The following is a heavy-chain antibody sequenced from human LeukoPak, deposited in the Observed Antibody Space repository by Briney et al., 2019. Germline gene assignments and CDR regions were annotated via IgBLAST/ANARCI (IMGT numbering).Heavy chain of an antibody. CDR3: ARGSPLAYYYDSSGSIRQIFDY. Sequence: ASVKVSCKASGYTFTSYAMNWVRQAPGQGLEWMGWINPNSGGTNYAQKFQGRVTMTRDTSISTAYMELSRLRSDDTAVYYCARGSPLAYYYDSSGSIRQIFDYWGQGTLVTVSS. CDR2: INPNSGGT. CDR1: GYTFTSYA. V-gene: IGHV1-2*02. J-gene: IGHJ4*02. D-gene: IGHD3-22*01.